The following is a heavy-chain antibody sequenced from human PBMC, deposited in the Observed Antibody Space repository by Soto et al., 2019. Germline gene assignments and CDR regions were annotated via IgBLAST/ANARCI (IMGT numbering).Heavy chain of an antibody. CDR3: ARVVVAAGRHFDY. D-gene: IGHD2-15*01. J-gene: IGHJ4*02. V-gene: IGHV1-46*01. CDR2: INPSGGST. Sequence: GASVKVSCKASGYTFTSYYMHWVRQAPGQGLEWMGIINPSGGSTSYAQKFQGRDTMTRDTSTSTVYMELRSLRSDDTAVYYCARVVVAAGRHFDYWGQGTLVTVSS. CDR1: GYTFTSYY.